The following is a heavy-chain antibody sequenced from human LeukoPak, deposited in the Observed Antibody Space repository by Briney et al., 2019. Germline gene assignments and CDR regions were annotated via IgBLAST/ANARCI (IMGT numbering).Heavy chain of an antibody. CDR1: GFTFSSYA. Sequence: PGGSMRPSCAASGFTFSSYAMSWVRQAPGKGLEWVDEINQDGSQKDNVDSVRCRFTISRDNARGSLYLQMNSLRAEDTALYYCATFDLTWGQGTLVTVSS. CDR3: ATFDLT. D-gene: IGHD3-9*01. J-gene: IGHJ4*02. V-gene: IGHV3-7*01. CDR2: INQDGSQK.